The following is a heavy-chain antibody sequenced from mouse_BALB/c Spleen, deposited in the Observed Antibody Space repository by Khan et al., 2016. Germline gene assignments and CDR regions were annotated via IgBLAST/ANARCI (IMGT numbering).Heavy chain of an antibody. V-gene: IGHV2-2*02. Sequence: QVQLKQSGPGLVQPSQSLSITCTVSGFSLSSYGIHWVRQSPGKGLEWLGVIWSGGATDYKAAFISRLSISKDNSKSQVFFKMNSLQGNDTARYYCARSPLYYGSILYAVDYWGQGTSVTVSS. D-gene: IGHD1-1*01. CDR1: GFSLSSYG. J-gene: IGHJ4*01. CDR2: IWSGGAT. CDR3: ARSPLYYGSILYAVDY.